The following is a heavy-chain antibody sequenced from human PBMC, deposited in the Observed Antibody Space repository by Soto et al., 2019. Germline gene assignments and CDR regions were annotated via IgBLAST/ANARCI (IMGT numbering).Heavy chain of an antibody. CDR3: ARDGAYVDTAMAYYYYYGMDV. Sequence: QVQLVQSGAEVKKPGSSVKVSCKASGGTFSSYAISWVRQAPGQGLEWMGGIIPIFGTANYAQKFQGRVTITADESTSTAYMELSSLRSEDTAVYYCARDGAYVDTAMAYYYYYGMDVWGQGTTVTVSS. J-gene: IGHJ6*02. D-gene: IGHD5-18*01. CDR1: GGTFSSYA. CDR2: IIPIFGTA. V-gene: IGHV1-69*01.